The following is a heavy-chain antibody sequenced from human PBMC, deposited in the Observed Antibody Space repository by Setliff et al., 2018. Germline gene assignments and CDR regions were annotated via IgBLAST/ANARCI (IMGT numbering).Heavy chain of an antibody. J-gene: IGHJ4*02. CDR3: ALSDHYPFYYDY. V-gene: IGHV4-59*11. D-gene: IGHD3-3*01. CDR2: XXXXXXX. Sequence: SETLSLTCTVSGDYISSQYWSWXRQXPGXXXXXXXXXXXXXXXDXNXXLKSRVTISEDTSRSQFSLKLTSVTTADTAVYYCALSDHYPFYYDYWGLGTLVTVSS. CDR1: GDYISSQY.